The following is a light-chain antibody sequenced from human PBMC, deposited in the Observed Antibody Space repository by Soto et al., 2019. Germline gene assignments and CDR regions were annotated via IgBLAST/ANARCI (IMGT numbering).Light chain of an antibody. CDR3: QQYNNGTPIT. CDR2: GAS. J-gene: IGKJ5*01. V-gene: IGKV3D-15*01. CDR1: QSVSSN. Sequence: IVITQCPVTLTESPGERATLSCRASQSVSSNLAWYQQKPVQAPRLLIYGASTRATGIPARFSGSGSGTEFTLTISSLQSEDFAVYYCQQYNNGTPITFGHGTRLEIK.